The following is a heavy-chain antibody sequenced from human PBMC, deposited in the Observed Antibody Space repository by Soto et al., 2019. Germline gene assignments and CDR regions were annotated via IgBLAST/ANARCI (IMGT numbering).Heavy chain of an antibody. V-gene: IGHV3-9*01. J-gene: IGHJ6*02. Sequence: EVQLVESGGGLVQPGRSLRLSCAASGFTFDDYAMHWVRQAPGKGLEWVSGISWNSGSIGYADSVKGRFTISRDNAKXXLYXQMNSLRAEDTALYYCAKDAITMVRGVISYYGMDVWGQGTTVTVSS. CDR2: ISWNSGSI. CDR3: AKDAITMVRGVISYYGMDV. CDR1: GFTFDDYA. D-gene: IGHD3-10*01.